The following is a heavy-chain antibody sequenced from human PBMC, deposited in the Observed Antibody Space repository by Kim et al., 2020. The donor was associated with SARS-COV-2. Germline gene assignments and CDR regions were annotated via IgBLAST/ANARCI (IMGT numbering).Heavy chain of an antibody. V-gene: IGHV4-34*01. CDR3: ASRSPITMVRSINWFDP. Sequence: SETLSLTCAVYGGSFSGYYWSWIRQPPGKGLEWIGEINHSGSTNYNPSLKSRVTISVDTSKNQFSLKLSSVTAADTAVYYCASRSPITMVRSINWFDPWGEGTLVTVSS. D-gene: IGHD3-10*01. CDR2: INHSGST. CDR1: GGSFSGYY. J-gene: IGHJ5*02.